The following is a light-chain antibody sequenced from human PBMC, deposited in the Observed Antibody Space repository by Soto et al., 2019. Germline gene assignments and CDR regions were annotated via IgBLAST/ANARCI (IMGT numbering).Light chain of an antibody. CDR1: QSVGIY. V-gene: IGKV3-11*01. CDR2: DAS. CDR3: QQRSNWPLT. J-gene: IGKJ4*01. Sequence: EIVLTQSPATVSLSPGERATLSCRASQSVGIYLAWYQQKPGQAPRLLIYDASNRASDIPARFSGSGSETDFTLTISSLEPEDFAIYYCQQRSNWPLTFGGGTKVEIK.